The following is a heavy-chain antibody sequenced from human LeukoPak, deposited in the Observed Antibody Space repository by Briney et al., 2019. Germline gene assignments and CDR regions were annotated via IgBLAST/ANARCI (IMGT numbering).Heavy chain of an antibody. Sequence: GASVKVSCKASGYTFAGYYMHWVRQAPGQGPEWMGWINPNSGGTKYAQKFQGRVTMTRDTSISTAYMELSRLRSDDTAVYYCAGRKIGDNYDGMDVWGQGTTVTVSS. V-gene: IGHV1-2*02. J-gene: IGHJ6*02. CDR3: AGRKIGDNYDGMDV. CDR2: INPNSGGT. CDR1: GYTFAGYY. D-gene: IGHD3-16*01.